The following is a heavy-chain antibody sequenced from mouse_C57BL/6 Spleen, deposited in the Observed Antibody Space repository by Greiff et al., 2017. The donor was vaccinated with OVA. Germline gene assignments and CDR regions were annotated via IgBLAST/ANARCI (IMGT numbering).Heavy chain of an antibody. Sequence: QVQLQQSGTELVKPGASVKLSCKASGYTFTSYWMHWVKQRPGQGLEWIGNINPSNGGTNYNEKFKSKATLTVDKSSSTAYMQLSSLTSEDSAVYYCARDGGYGIWFAYWGQGTLVTVSA. CDR3: ARDGGYGIWFAY. D-gene: IGHD2-2*01. J-gene: IGHJ3*01. V-gene: IGHV1-53*01. CDR2: INPSNGGT. CDR1: GYTFTSYW.